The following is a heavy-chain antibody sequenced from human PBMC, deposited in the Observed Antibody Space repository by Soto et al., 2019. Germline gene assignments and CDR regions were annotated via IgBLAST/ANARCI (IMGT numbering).Heavy chain of an antibody. D-gene: IGHD3-9*01. V-gene: IGHV3-23*01. CDR2: FSGGGVIT. CDR3: AKSGGVLRYFEWLLPFDH. Sequence: GGSLRLSCAASGFTFSNSAMSWVRQAPGKGLEWVSTFSGGGVITYYADSVKGRFTISRANSNNTLYLQMNSLRAEDTAVYYCAKSGGVLRYFEWLLPFDHWGQGALVTVSS. CDR1: GFTFSNSA. J-gene: IGHJ4*02.